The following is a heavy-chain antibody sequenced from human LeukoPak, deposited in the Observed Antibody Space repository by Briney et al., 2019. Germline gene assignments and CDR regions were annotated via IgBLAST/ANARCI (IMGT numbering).Heavy chain of an antibody. Sequence: GGSLRLSCAASGFTSSGYAMGWVRQAPGKGLEWVSAISGSGGSTYYADSVKGRFTISRDNSLNTLYLQMNSLRAEDTAVYYCAKRLVGAKGFDYWGQGTLVTVSS. J-gene: IGHJ4*02. D-gene: IGHD1-26*01. CDR3: AKRLVGAKGFDY. CDR1: GFTSSGYA. CDR2: ISGSGGST. V-gene: IGHV3-23*01.